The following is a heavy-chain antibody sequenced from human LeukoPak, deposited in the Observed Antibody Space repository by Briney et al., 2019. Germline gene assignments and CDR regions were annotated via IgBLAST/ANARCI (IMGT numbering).Heavy chain of an antibody. CDR1: GCTFTSYD. J-gene: IGHJ5*02. V-gene: IGHV1-18*01. CDR2: ISAYNGNT. D-gene: IGHD1-26*01. Sequence: ASVKVSCKASGCTFTSYDINWVRQATGQGLEWMGWISAYNGNTNYAQKFQGRVTLTTDSSTNTAFMDLRTLTSDDTAVYYCAKTTHGVGPTGLNPWGQGTLVIVSS. CDR3: AKTTHGVGPTGLNP.